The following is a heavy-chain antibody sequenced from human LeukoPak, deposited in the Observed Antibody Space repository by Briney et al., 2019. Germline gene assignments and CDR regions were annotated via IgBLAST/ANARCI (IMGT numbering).Heavy chain of an antibody. J-gene: IGHJ5*02. Sequence: SETLSLTCTVSGGSTSSSSYYWGWIRQPPGKGLEWIGSIYYSGSTYYNPSLKSRVTISVDTSKNQFSLKLSSVTAADTAVYYCARQDDIVVVPAAIVGNWFDPWGQGTLVTVSS. D-gene: IGHD2-2*01. V-gene: IGHV4-39*01. CDR3: ARQDDIVVVPAAIVGNWFDP. CDR2: IYYSGST. CDR1: GGSTSSSSYY.